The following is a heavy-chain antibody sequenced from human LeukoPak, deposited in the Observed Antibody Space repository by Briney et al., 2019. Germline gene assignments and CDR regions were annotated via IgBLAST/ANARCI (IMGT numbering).Heavy chain of an antibody. CDR1: GFSISNYW. CDR2: IKFDGSDN. Sequence: AESLTLTCAVSGFSISNYWLSWVRQAPGKGLEWVANIKFDGSDNFYVNSVRGRFTISRDNANNLLYLQMNSLRAEDSSGYFCARPSSWVFEIWGQGTMVTVSS. J-gene: IGHJ3*02. CDR3: ARPSSWVFEI. V-gene: IGHV3-7*01. D-gene: IGHD3-16*01.